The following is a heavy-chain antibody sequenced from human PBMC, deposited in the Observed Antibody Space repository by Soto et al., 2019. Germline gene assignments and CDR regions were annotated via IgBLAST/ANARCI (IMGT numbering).Heavy chain of an antibody. V-gene: IGHV1-18*01. CDR1: GYTLTSYG. Sequence: QVQLVQSGAEVKKPGASVKVSCKASGYTLTSYGITWERQAPGQGLEWMGWISAYNGNTKYVQKFQGRVTMTTDTSTSTAYMELRSLRSDDTAVYYCARDAAAGLNDYWGQGTLVTVSS. D-gene: IGHD6-13*01. J-gene: IGHJ4*02. CDR2: ISAYNGNT. CDR3: ARDAAAGLNDY.